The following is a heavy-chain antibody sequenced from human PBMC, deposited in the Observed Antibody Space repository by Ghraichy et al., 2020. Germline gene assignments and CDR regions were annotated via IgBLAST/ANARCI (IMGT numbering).Heavy chain of an antibody. CDR3: ARGDGYGSLFYFDY. CDR2: IDGSGKTI. D-gene: IGHD3-10*01. CDR1: GFSLSKYE. J-gene: IGHJ4*02. V-gene: IGHV3-48*03. Sequence: GGSLRLSCAASGFSLSKYEMVWVRQAPGKGLEWLSYIDGSGKTIFYADSVKGRFTISRDNTKKSVYLQMSSLRPEDAAIYYCARGDGYGSLFYFDYWGQGALVSVSA.